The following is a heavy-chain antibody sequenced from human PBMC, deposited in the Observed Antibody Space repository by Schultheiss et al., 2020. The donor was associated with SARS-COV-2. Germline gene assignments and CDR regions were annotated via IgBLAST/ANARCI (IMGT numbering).Heavy chain of an antibody. CDR3: ARSYSGYLDYYYYGMDV. V-gene: IGHV4-31*03. CDR2: IYYSGST. D-gene: IGHD3-22*01. Sequence: SETLSLTCTVSGGSVSSGSYYWSWIRQHPGKGLEWIGYIYYSGSTYYNPSLKSRVTISVDTSKNQFSLKLSSVTAADTAVYYCARSYSGYLDYYYYGMDVWGQGTTVTVSS. J-gene: IGHJ6*02. CDR1: GGSVSSGSYY.